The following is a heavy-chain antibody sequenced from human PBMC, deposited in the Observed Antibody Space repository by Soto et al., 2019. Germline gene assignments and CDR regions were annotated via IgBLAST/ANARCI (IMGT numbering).Heavy chain of an antibody. Sequence: RLSCAASGFTFSSYGMHWVRQAPGKGLEWVAVISYDGSNKYYADSVKGRFTISRDNSKNTLYLQMNSLRAEDTAVYYCAKDLVAVAGVDYWGQGTLVTVSS. D-gene: IGHD6-19*01. CDR1: GFTFSSYG. CDR3: AKDLVAVAGVDY. J-gene: IGHJ4*02. CDR2: ISYDGSNK. V-gene: IGHV3-30*18.